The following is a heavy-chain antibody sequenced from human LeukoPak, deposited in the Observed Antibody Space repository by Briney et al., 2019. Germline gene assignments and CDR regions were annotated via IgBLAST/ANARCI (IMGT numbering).Heavy chain of an antibody. D-gene: IGHD6-13*01. J-gene: IGHJ3*02. V-gene: IGHV4-59*01. Sequence: SGTLSLTCTVSGGSISSYYWSWIRQPPGKGLEWIGYIYYSGSTNYNPSLKSRVTISVDTSKNQFSLKLSSVTAADTAVYYCASSWYEGDAFDIWGQGTMVTVSS. CDR3: ASSWYEGDAFDI. CDR2: IYYSGST. CDR1: GGSISSYY.